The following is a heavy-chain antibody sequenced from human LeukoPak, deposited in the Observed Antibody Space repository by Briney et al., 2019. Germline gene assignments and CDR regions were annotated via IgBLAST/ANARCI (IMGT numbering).Heavy chain of an antibody. CDR1: GGSISSSY. D-gene: IGHD4-17*01. J-gene: IGHJ4*02. V-gene: IGHV4-59*08. CDR2: IHYSGNI. CDR3: ARRTPTHYGDYVTHFDY. Sequence: SETLSLTCTVSGGSISSSYWSWIRQPPGKGLEWIGYIHYSGNINYNPSLKSRVTISVDTSKNQFSLKLSSVTAADTAVYYCARRTPTHYGDYVTHFDYWGQGTLVTVSS.